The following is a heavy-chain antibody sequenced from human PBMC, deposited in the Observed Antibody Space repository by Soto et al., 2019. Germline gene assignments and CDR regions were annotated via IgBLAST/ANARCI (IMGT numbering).Heavy chain of an antibody. J-gene: IGHJ4*02. CDR2: INIDGSIT. CDR1: GFTFSRYW. CDR3: ARGGSGSPMAHDH. D-gene: IGHD3-10*01. Sequence: EVQLVESGGGLVQPGGSLRLSCAASGFTFSRYWMHWVRQAPGKGLVWVSRINIDGSITNYADSVKDRFTISRDSAKNTLYVQMNSLRVEDTAVYRCARGGSGSPMAHDHWGEGTLVTVSS. V-gene: IGHV3-74*01.